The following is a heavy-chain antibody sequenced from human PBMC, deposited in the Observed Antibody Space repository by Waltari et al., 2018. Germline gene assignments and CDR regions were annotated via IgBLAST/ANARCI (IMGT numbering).Heavy chain of an antibody. J-gene: IGHJ6*03. D-gene: IGHD1-26*01. Sequence: QVQLQESGPGLVKPSETLSLTCPVSGGSISSYYWSWIRQPPGKGLEWIGYIYYSGSTNDNPSLKSRVTISGDTSKNQFSLKLSAVTAADTAVYYCARSSLYYYYYMDVWGKGTTVTVSS. CDR3: ARSSLYYYYYMDV. CDR2: IYYSGST. CDR1: GGSISSYY. V-gene: IGHV4-59*01.